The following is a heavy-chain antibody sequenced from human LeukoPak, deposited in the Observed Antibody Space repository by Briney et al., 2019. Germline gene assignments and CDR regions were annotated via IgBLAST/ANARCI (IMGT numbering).Heavy chain of an antibody. J-gene: IGHJ4*02. CDR3: ARVLSRGSFDY. V-gene: IGHV3-11*06. CDR2: ISSSSSYT. CDR1: GFTSGNYS. D-gene: IGHD2-8*01. Sequence: GGSLSLSGEPPGFTSGNYSMSWIRRAPGRGLGGVSYISSSSSYTNYADSVKGRFTISRDNAKNSLYLQMNSLRAEDTAVYYCARVLSRGSFDYWGQGTLVTVSS.